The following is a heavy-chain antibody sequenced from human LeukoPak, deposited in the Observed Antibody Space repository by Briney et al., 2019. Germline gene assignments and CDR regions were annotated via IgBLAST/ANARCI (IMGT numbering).Heavy chain of an antibody. CDR3: ARGPTLKYFHH. CDR1: GGSISSTTYS. CDR2: IYYSGTT. V-gene: IGHV4-39*02. Sequence: SETLSLTCTVSGGSISSTTYSWGWIRQPPGKGLEWIATIYYSGTTYYNPSLKSRVTISVDTSKNQFSLELRSTTAADTAVYYCARGPTLKYFHHWGQGTLVSVSS. J-gene: IGHJ1*01.